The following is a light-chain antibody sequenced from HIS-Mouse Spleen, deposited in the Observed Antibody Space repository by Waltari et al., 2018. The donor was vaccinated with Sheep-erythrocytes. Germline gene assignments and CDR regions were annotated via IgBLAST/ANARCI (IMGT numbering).Light chain of an antibody. V-gene: IGLV3-10*01. CDR2: EDS. Sequence: SYELTQPPSVSVSPGQTASITCSGDALPKKYAYRYQQKSGQAPVLVIYEDSKRPSWIPVRFSGSSSGTMATLTISGAEVEDEADYYCYSTDSSGNGVFGGGTKLTVL. CDR3: YSTDSSGNGV. CDR1: ALPKKY. J-gene: IGLJ2*01.